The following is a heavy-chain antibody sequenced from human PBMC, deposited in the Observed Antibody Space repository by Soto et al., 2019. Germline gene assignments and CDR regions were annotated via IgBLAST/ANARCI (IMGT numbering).Heavy chain of an antibody. CDR2: INWNSGTM. D-gene: IGHD1-7*01. CDR1: GFSFEGYG. J-gene: IGHJ3*02. Sequence: EAQLVESGGGLVEPGRSLRVSCAGSGFSFEGYGMHWFRQAPGKGLEWVSGINWNSGTMDYADYVKGRFIISRDNTKNSLYMQMRNLRAEDTALYHCAKGDRGNSYLAFEISCQGPMVPGSS. V-gene: IGHV3-9*01. CDR3: AKGDRGNSYLAFEI.